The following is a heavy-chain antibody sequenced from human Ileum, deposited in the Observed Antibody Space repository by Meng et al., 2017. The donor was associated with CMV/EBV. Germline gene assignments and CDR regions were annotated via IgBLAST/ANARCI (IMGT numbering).Heavy chain of an antibody. Sequence: QGQLEESGPVLVEPSQTLSLSCTASGASISSGDYYWRWIRQPPGKGLEWIGYIFFSGNTYYNPSLNNRVIISIDTPRNQFSLKVDSVTAADTAVYYCARFRIVALGNLFDPWGHGTLVTVSS. D-gene: IGHD2-15*01. CDR3: ARFRIVALGNLFDP. V-gene: IGHV4-30-4*01. CDR2: IFFSGNT. J-gene: IGHJ5*02. CDR1: GASISSGDYY.